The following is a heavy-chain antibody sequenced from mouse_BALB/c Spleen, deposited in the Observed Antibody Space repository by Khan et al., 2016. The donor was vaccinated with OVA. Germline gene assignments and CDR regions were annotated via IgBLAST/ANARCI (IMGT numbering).Heavy chain of an antibody. J-gene: IGHJ3*01. CDR2: INPSNGYT. V-gene: IGHV1-4*01. Sequence: QVQLQQPGAELARPGASVKMSCKASGYTFTSYTIHWIKERPGQGLEWIGNINPSNGYTNYNQKFKDKATLTTDKSSTTAYLQLSILTSDDSAVYNCVRDGAYHRNDGWFAYWGQGTLVTVSA. D-gene: IGHD2-14*01. CDR1: GYTFTSYT. CDR3: VRDGAYHRNDGWFAY.